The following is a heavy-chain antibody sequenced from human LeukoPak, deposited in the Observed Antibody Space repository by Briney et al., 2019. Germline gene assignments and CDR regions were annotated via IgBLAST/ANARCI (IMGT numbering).Heavy chain of an antibody. D-gene: IGHD6-19*01. CDR2: INTNTGNP. CDR1: GYTFTSYA. CDR3: AAHEQWLGNYGMDV. V-gene: IGHV7-4-1*02. Sequence: ASVKVSCKASGYTFTSYAMNWVRQAPGQGLEWMGWINTNTGNPTYAQGFTGRFVFSLDTSVSTAYLQISSLKAEDAAVYYCAAHEQWLGNYGMDVWGQGTTVTVSS. J-gene: IGHJ6*02.